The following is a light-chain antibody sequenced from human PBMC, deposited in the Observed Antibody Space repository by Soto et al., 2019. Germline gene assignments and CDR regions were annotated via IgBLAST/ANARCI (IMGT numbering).Light chain of an antibody. J-gene: IGLJ1*01. CDR2: EVS. V-gene: IGLV2-14*01. CDR3: FSYTSSGTYV. Sequence: QSVLTQPASVSGSPGQSITISCTGTSSDFGNYKYVSWYQQHPGKAPKLMIYEVSNRPAGVSNRFPGSKSGNTASLTISGLQAEDETDYYCFSYTSSGTYVFGTGTKVTVL. CDR1: SSDFGNYKY.